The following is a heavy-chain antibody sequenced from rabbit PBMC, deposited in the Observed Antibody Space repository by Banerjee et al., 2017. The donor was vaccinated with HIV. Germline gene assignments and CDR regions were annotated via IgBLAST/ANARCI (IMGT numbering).Heavy chain of an antibody. CDR1: GFSFSDRDV. CDR2: INAATGKA. Sequence: QEQLEESGGGLVKPEGSLTLTCKASGFSFSDRDVMCWVRQAPGKGLEWIACINAATGKAVYATWAKGRFTGSKTSSTTVTLKMTSLTAADTATYFCARDLAGGIGWNFSLWGPGTLVTVS. J-gene: IGHJ4*01. V-gene: IGHV1S45*01. CDR3: ARDLAGGIGWNFSL. D-gene: IGHD4-2*01.